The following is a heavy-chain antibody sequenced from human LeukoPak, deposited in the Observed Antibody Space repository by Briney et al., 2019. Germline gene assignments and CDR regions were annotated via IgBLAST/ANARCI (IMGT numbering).Heavy chain of an antibody. Sequence: PGGSLRLSCAASGFTFSSYSMNWVRQAPGEGLEWVSYISSSSSTIYYADSVKGRFTISRDNAKNSLYLQMNSLRAEDTAVYYCAKMIAARPQYMDVWGKGTTVTVSS. CDR2: ISSSSSTI. CDR1: GFTFSSYS. V-gene: IGHV3-48*01. D-gene: IGHD6-6*01. CDR3: AKMIAARPQYMDV. J-gene: IGHJ6*03.